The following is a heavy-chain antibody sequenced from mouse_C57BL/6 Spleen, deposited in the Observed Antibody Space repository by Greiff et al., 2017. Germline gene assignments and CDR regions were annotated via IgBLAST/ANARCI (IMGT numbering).Heavy chain of an antibody. Sequence: QVQLKQPGAELVKPGASVKLSCKASGYTFTSYWMHWVKQRPGQGLEWIGMIHPNSGSTNYNEKFKSKATLTVDKSSSTAYMQLSSLTSEDSAVYYCARNDNLYYAMDYWGQGTSVTVSS. D-gene: IGHD1-3*01. CDR2: IHPNSGST. V-gene: IGHV1-64*01. CDR1: GYTFTSYW. J-gene: IGHJ4*01. CDR3: ARNDNLYYAMDY.